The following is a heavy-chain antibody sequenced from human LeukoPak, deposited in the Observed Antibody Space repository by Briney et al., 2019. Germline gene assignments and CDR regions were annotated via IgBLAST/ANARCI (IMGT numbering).Heavy chain of an antibody. D-gene: IGHD4-17*01. V-gene: IGHV3-20*04. CDR3: ARDRGYGDTDYFDY. CDR1: GFTFDDYG. J-gene: IGHJ4*02. Sequence: GGSLKLSCAASGFTFDDYGMSWVRQAPGKGLEWVSGINWNGGSTGYADSVKGRFTISRDNAKNSLYLQMNSLRAEDTALYYCARDRGYGDTDYFDYWGQGTLVTVSS. CDR2: INWNGGST.